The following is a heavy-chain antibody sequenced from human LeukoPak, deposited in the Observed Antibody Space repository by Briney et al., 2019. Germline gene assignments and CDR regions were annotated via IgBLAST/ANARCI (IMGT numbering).Heavy chain of an antibody. V-gene: IGHV4-61*02. CDR3: ARDQYGGNLGTFFDY. D-gene: IGHD4-23*01. CDR2: IYTSGST. CDR1: GGSISSGSYY. Sequence: PSQTLSLTCTVSGGSISSGSYYWSWIRQPAGKGLEWIGRIYTSGSTNYNPSLKSRVTISVDTSKNQFSLKLSSVTAADTAVYYCARDQYGGNLGTFFDYWGQGTLVTVSS. J-gene: IGHJ4*02.